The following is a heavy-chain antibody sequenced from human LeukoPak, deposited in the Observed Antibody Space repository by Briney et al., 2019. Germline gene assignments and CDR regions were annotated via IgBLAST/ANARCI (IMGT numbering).Heavy chain of an antibody. CDR1: GFTFSSYV. CDR3: ARGGQSKYDSSGYLNYFDY. V-gene: IGHV3-64*01. D-gene: IGHD3-22*01. J-gene: IGHJ4*02. Sequence: GGALRLSCAASGFTFSSYVMYWVRQAPGKGLEYVSSISSNGGSTYYANAVKGRFTISRDNSKNTLYLQMGSLRAEDMAVYYCARGGQSKYDSSGYLNYFDYWGQGTLVTVSS. CDR2: ISSNGGST.